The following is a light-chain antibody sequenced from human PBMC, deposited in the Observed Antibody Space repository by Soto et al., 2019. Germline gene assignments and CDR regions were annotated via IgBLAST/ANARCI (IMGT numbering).Light chain of an antibody. J-gene: IGKJ1*01. V-gene: IGKV3-20*01. CDR2: DAT. Sequence: EIVLTHSPGTLSLSPGERATLSCRASLTISDNYLAWYQQKAGQAPRLVMYDATSRATGIPDRFSATGSGTDFTLTISRLDPEDFAVYYCQQYSMAPLTFGQGTKVEV. CDR1: LTISDNY. CDR3: QQYSMAPLT.